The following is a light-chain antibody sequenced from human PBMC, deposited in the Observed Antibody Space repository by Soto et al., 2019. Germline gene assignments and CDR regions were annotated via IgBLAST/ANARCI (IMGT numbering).Light chain of an antibody. CDR1: QSVSSN. J-gene: IGKJ1*01. Sequence: EIVMTQSPATLSVSPGERATLSCRASQSVSSNLAWYQQKPGQAPRLLIYVASTRATGIPARFSGSGSGTEFTLTISGLQYEDFAVYYCQHYNNLATWTFGQGTKVEIK. CDR3: QHYNNLATWT. V-gene: IGKV3-15*01. CDR2: VAS.